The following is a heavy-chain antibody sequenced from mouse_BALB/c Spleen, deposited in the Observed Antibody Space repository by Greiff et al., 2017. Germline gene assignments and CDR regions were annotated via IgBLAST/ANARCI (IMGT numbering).Heavy chain of an antibody. D-gene: IGHD2-2*01. Sequence: EVQLVESGGGLVKLGGSLKLSCAASGFTFSSYYMSWVRQTPEKRLELVAAINSNGGSTYYPDTVKGRFTISSDNAKNTLYLQMSSLKSEDTALYYCARENGYASFDYWGQGTTLTVSS. V-gene: IGHV5-6-2*01. CDR2: INSNGGST. CDR3: ARENGYASFDY. CDR1: GFTFSSYY. J-gene: IGHJ2*01.